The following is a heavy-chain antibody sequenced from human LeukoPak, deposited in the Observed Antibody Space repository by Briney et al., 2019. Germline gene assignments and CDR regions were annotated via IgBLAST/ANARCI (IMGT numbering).Heavy chain of an antibody. CDR2: IYHSGST. V-gene: IGHV4-39*07. Sequence: SETPSLTCTVSGGSISSSSYYWGWIRQPPGKGLEWIGYIYHSGSTYYNPSLKSRVTISVDRSKNQFSLKLSSVTAADTAVYYCAGGGGRYYYDSSGYRSYYFDYWGQGTLVTVSS. CDR1: GGSISSSSYY. CDR3: AGGGGRYYYDSSGYRSYYFDY. D-gene: IGHD3-22*01. J-gene: IGHJ4*02.